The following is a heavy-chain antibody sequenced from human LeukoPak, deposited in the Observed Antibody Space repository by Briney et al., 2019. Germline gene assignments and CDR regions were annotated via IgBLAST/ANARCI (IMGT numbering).Heavy chain of an antibody. V-gene: IGHV1-18*01. Sequence: ASVKVSCKASGYTFSSYGISWVRQAPGQGLEWMGWISAYNGNTNYRQKLQGRVTMTTDTSTSTAYMELRSLRSDDTAVYYCARDSPEYSSSWYYFDYWGQGTLVTVSS. D-gene: IGHD6-13*01. CDR1: GYTFSSYG. CDR3: ARDSPEYSSSWYYFDY. J-gene: IGHJ4*02. CDR2: ISAYNGNT.